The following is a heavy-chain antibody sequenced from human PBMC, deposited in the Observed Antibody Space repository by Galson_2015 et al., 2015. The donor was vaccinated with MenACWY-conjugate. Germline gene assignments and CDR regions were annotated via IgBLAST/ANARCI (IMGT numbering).Heavy chain of an antibody. CDR3: ARDTRGHFDY. CDR2: IKQDGREK. Sequence: SLRLSCAVSGFAFSSYWMSWVRQAPGKGLEWEANIKQDGREKNYVDSVKGRFTISRDNADNSVHLQMDRLRVEDTAVYYCARDTRGHFDYWGQGTLVTFSS. CDR1: GFAFSSYW. V-gene: IGHV3-7*03. J-gene: IGHJ4*02.